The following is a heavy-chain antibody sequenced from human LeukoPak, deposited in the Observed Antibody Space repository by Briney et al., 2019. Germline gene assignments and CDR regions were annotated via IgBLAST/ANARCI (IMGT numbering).Heavy chain of an antibody. V-gene: IGHV4-39*02. CDR3: TRSSDFGGYYFYYYMDV. Sequence: PSETLSLTCTVSGGSFSNNYNWDWIRQPPGKGLEWIGSLYYNGNTYYNPSLKSRLTISVDMSKSHFSLQLRSVTAEDTAVYFCTRSSDFGGYYFYYYMDVWGKGTTVSVSS. D-gene: IGHD4-23*01. CDR1: GGSFSNNYN. J-gene: IGHJ6*03. CDR2: LYYNGNT.